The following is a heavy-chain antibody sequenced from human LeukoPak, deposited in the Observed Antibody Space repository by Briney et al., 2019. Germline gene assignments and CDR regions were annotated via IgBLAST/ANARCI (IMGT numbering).Heavy chain of an antibody. CDR2: INPNSGGT. V-gene: IGHV1-2*02. CDR3: ARTLDYYYGSGSYYTHFDY. CDR1: GYTFTGYY. D-gene: IGHD3-10*01. J-gene: IGHJ4*02. Sequence: ASVKVPCKASGYTFTGYYMHWVRQAPGQGLEWMGWINPNSGGTNYAQKFQGRVTMTRDMSTSTVYMELSSLRSEDTAVYYCARTLDYYYGSGSYYTHFDYWGQGTLVTVSS.